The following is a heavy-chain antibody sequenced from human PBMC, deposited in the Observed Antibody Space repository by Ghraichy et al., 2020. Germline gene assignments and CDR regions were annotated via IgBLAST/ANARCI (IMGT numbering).Heavy chain of an antibody. CDR2: VRSSRSYT. CDR1: GFTFSTYD. Sequence: GGSLRLSCAASGFTFSTYDMHWVRQAPGKGLEWVAFVRSSRSYTNYADSVKGRFTISRDNAKNALYLQMNSLRAEDTAVYYCARGGDGYFDYFGHGALVTVSS. J-gene: IGHJ4*01. D-gene: IGHD5-24*01. CDR3: ARGGDGYFDY. V-gene: IGHV3-21*05.